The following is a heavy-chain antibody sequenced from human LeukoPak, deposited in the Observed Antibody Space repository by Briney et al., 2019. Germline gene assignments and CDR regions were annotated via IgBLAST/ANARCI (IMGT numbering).Heavy chain of an antibody. J-gene: IGHJ4*02. CDR2: IYYSGST. Sequence: SQTLSLTCTVSGGSISSGSYYWSWIRQHPGKGLEWIGYIYYSGSTYYNPSLKSRVTISVDTSKNQFSLKLSSVTAADTAVYYCARDYHYGPFDYWGQGTLVTVSS. CDR1: GGSISSGSYY. D-gene: IGHD3-10*01. CDR3: ARDYHYGPFDY. V-gene: IGHV4-31*03.